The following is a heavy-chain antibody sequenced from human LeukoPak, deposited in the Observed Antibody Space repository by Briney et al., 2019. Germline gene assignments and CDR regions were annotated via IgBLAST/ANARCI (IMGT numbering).Heavy chain of an antibody. Sequence: SETLSLTCTVSGGPISSYYWSWIRQPAGKGLEWIGRIYTSGSTNYNPSLKSRVTMSVDTSKNQFSLKLSSVTAADTAVCYCARYYYGSGSYYKWDWFDPWGQGTLVTVSS. J-gene: IGHJ5*02. CDR3: ARYYYGSGSYYKWDWFDP. CDR1: GGPISSYY. V-gene: IGHV4-4*07. CDR2: IYTSGST. D-gene: IGHD3-10*01.